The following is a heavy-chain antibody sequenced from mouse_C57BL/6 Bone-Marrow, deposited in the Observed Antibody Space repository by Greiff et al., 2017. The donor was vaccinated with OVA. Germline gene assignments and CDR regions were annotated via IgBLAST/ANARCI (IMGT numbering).Heavy chain of an antibody. Sequence: QVKLKQPGAELVRPGSSVKLSCKASGYTFTSYWMHWVKQRPIQGLEWIGNIDPSDSETHYNQKFKDKATLTVDKSSSTAYMQLSSLTSEDSAVYYCARADGNYSWYFDVWGTGTTVTVSS. CDR2: IDPSDSET. D-gene: IGHD2-1*01. V-gene: IGHV1-52*01. CDR3: ARADGNYSWYFDV. CDR1: GYTFTSYW. J-gene: IGHJ1*03.